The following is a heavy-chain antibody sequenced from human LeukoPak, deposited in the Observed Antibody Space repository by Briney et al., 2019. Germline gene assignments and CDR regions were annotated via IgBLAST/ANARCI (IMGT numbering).Heavy chain of an antibody. CDR2: IYTSGST. V-gene: IGHV4-4*07. D-gene: IGHD3-3*02. J-gene: IGHJ3*02. Sequence: SETLSLTCTVSGGSISSYYWSWIRQPAGKGLEWIGRIYTSGSTNYNPSLKSRVTMSVDTSKNQFSLKLSSVTAADTAVYYCARDSDIFGSNAFDNWGQGTMVTVSS. CDR3: ARDSDIFGSNAFDN. CDR1: GGSISSYY.